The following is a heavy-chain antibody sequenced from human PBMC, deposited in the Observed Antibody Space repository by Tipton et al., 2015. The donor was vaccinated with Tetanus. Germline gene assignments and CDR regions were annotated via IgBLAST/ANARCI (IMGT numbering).Heavy chain of an antibody. CDR3: AREVVNSGYYSSKYYFDY. J-gene: IGHJ4*02. V-gene: IGHV4-61*08. D-gene: IGHD3-22*01. Sequence: TLSLTCTVSGGSISTGGYYWSWLRQHTGKGLEWIGSIYYNGGTNSNPSLKSRVAISVDTSRNQFSLRLTSVTAADTALYYCAREVVNSGYYSSKYYFDYWGQGTLVTVSS. CDR2: IYYNGGT. CDR1: GGSISTGGYY.